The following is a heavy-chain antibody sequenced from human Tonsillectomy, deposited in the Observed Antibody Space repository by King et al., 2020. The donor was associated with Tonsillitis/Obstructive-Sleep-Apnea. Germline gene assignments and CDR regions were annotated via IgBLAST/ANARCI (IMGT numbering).Heavy chain of an antibody. D-gene: IGHD3-9*01. CDR2: ISSSGSTI. Sequence: VQLVESGGGLVQPGGSLRLSCAASGFTFSSYEMTWVRQAPGKGLEWLSYISSSGSTIYYADSVKGRFTISRDNANISLYLQMNSLRAEDTGIYCCARLGYGALRYSPDSNFDLGSRRSLVTGSS. CDR1: GFTFSSYE. V-gene: IGHV3-48*03. CDR3: ARLGYGALRYSPDSNFDL. J-gene: IGHJ2*01.